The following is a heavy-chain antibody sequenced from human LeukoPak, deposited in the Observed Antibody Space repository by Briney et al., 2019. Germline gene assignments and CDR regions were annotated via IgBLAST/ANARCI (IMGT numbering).Heavy chain of an antibody. CDR3: AREGRIAVAGDY. D-gene: IGHD6-19*01. Sequence: GGSLRLSCAASGFTVSSNYMSWVRQAPGKGLEWVSVIYSGGSTYYADPVKGRFTISRDNSKNTLYLQMNSLRAEDTAVYYCAREGRIAVAGDYWGQGTLVTVSS. V-gene: IGHV3-66*01. CDR2: IYSGGST. J-gene: IGHJ4*02. CDR1: GFTVSSNY.